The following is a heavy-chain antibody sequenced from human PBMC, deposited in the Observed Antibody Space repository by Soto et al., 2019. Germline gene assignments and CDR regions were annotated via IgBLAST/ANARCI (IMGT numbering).Heavy chain of an antibody. Sequence: SETLSLTCAVYGGSFSGYYWSWIRQPPGKGLEWIGAINHSGSTNYNPSLKSRVTISVETSKNQFFLKLSSVTAADTAVYYCASRFGELSSYYYYMDVWGKGTTVTVSS. J-gene: IGHJ6*03. CDR1: GGSFSGYY. CDR2: INHSGST. V-gene: IGHV4-34*01. D-gene: IGHD3-10*01. CDR3: ASRFGELSSYYYYMDV.